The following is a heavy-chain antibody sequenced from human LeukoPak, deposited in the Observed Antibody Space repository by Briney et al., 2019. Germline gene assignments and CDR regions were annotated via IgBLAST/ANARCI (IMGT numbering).Heavy chain of an antibody. D-gene: IGHD5-18*01. V-gene: IGHV1-69*01. CDR3: ARGYSYGPEGHYGMDV. CDR1: GGTFIIYA. CDR2: IIPIFGTA. J-gene: IGHJ6*04. Sequence: SVTVSFTASGGTFIIYAISWVRQAPGQGLEWMGGIIPIFGTANYAQKFQGRVTITADESTSTAYMELSSLRSEDTAVYYCARGYSYGPEGHYGMDVWGKGTTVTVSS.